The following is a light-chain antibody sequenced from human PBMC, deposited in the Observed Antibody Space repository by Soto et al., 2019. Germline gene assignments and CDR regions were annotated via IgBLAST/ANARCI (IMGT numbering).Light chain of an antibody. CDR2: WAS. CDR1: QSVLSTSNNKNY. V-gene: IGKV4-1*01. CDR3: QHYYTTPLT. J-gene: IGKJ4*01. Sequence: DIVMTQSPDSLAVSLGDRATINGKSSQSVLSTSNNKNYLAWYQQKPGQPPKLLIYWASTREAGVPDRFSGSGSGTDFTLTINSLQAEDVAVYYCQHYYTTPLTFGGGTKVDIK.